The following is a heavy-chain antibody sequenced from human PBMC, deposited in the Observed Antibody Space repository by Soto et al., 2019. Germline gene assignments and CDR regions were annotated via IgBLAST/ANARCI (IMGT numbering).Heavy chain of an antibody. J-gene: IGHJ5*02. D-gene: IGHD6-19*01. CDR3: AKDIIAVAGTNWFDP. CDR2: ISGSGGST. CDR1: GFTFSSYA. V-gene: IGHV3-23*01. Sequence: GAPRLSCAASGFTFSSYAMSWVRQAPGKGLEWVSAISGSGGSTYYADSVKGRFTISRDNSKNTLYLQMNSLRAEDTAVYYCAKDIIAVAGTNWFDPWGQGTLVTVSS.